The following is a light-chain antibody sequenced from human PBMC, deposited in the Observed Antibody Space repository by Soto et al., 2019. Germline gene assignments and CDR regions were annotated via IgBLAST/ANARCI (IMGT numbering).Light chain of an antibody. V-gene: IGKV1-5*03. Sequence: DIQMTQSPSSLSASLGDRVTIICRASQSVSTRLACYQQKPGKPPKLLIYKASSLESGVPSRFSGSGSGTEFTLTISSLQPDDFATYYCQQYNSYSLWTFGQGTKVDI. CDR2: KAS. J-gene: IGKJ1*01. CDR3: QQYNSYSLWT. CDR1: QSVSTR.